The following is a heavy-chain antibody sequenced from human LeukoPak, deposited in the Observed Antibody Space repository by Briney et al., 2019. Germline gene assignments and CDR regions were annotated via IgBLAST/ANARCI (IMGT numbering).Heavy chain of an antibody. J-gene: IGHJ6*02. V-gene: IGHV4-61*02. Sequence: SQTLSLTCTVSGGSISSGSYYWSWIRQPAGKGLEWIGRIYTSGSTNYNPSLKSRVTISVDTSKNQFSLKLSSVTAADTAVYYCARALYCSSTSCYPLYRALYYYYGMDVWGQGTTVTVSS. CDR1: GGSISSGSYY. D-gene: IGHD2-2*01. CDR3: ARALYCSSTSCYPLYRALYYYYGMDV. CDR2: IYTSGST.